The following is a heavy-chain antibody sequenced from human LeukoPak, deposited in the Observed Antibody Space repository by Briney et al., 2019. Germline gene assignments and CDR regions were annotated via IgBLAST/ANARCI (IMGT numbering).Heavy chain of an antibody. CDR1: GGTFSSFA. Sequence: GASVKVSCKASGGTFSSFAISWVRQAPGQGLEWMGGTIPIFGTANYAQKFQGRVTITTDESTSTAYMELSSLRSEDTAVYYCARSPYSSGENWFDPWGQGTLVTGSS. D-gene: IGHD6-19*01. V-gene: IGHV1-69*05. CDR3: ARSPYSSGENWFDP. CDR2: TIPIFGTA. J-gene: IGHJ5*02.